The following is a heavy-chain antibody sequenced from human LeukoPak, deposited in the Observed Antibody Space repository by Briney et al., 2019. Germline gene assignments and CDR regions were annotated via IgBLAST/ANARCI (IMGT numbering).Heavy chain of an antibody. V-gene: IGHV3-23*01. CDR3: ARVEGSGAFDI. CDR1: GFTFSSYA. CDR2: ISGSDGYT. Sequence: PGGSLRLSCGASGFTFSSYAMSWVRQAPGKGLEWVSGISGSDGYTYYADSVKGRFTISRDNAKNSLYLQMNSLRAEDTAVYYCARVEGSGAFDIWGQGTMVTVSS. J-gene: IGHJ3*02.